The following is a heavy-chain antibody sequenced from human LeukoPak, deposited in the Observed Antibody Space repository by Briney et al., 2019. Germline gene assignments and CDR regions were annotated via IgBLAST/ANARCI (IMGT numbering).Heavy chain of an antibody. J-gene: IGHJ3*02. V-gene: IGHV3-7*01. CDR2: IKQDGSEK. CDR3: AKYETSDYDFWSGYKWWNDAFDI. Sequence: GGSLRLSCAASGFTFSSYWMSWVRQAPGKGLEWVANIKQDGSEKYYVDSVKGRFTISRDNAKNSLYLQMNSLRAGDTAVYYCAKYETSDYDFWSGYKWWNDAFDIWGQGTMVTVSS. D-gene: IGHD3-3*01. CDR1: GFTFSSYW.